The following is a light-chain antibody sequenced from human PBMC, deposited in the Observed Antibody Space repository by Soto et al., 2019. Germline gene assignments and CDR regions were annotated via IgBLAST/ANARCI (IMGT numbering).Light chain of an antibody. Sequence: EIVLTQSPATLSLSPGERATLSCRASQSVSTYLAWCQQKPGQAPRLLIYDASNRATGIPARFSGSGSGTDFTLTISSLEPEDFAVYYCQQRSNWPPEVTFGGGTKVDI. V-gene: IGKV3-11*01. J-gene: IGKJ4*01. CDR2: DAS. CDR3: QQRSNWPPEVT. CDR1: QSVSTY.